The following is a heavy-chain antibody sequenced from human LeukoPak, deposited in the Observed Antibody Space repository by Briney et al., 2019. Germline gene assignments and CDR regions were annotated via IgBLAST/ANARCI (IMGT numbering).Heavy chain of an antibody. J-gene: IGHJ4*02. D-gene: IGHD2-15*01. CDR1: GGSISSGGYY. CDR3: ARWRSCSGGSCYSVYYFDY. Sequence: SETLSLTCTVSGGSISSGGYYWSWIRQHPEKGLEWIGYIYYSGSTYYNPSLKSRVTISVDTSKNQFSLKLSSVTAADTAVYYCARWRSCSGGSCYSVYYFDYWGQGTLVTVSS. V-gene: IGHV4-31*03. CDR2: IYYSGST.